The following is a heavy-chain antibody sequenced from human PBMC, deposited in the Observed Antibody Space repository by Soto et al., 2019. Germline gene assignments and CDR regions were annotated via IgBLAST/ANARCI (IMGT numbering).Heavy chain of an antibody. D-gene: IGHD6-6*01. CDR2: ISWDGGST. J-gene: IGHJ5*02. CDR1: GFTFDDYT. Sequence: GGSLRLSCAASGFTFDDYTMHWVRQAPGKGLEWVSLISWDGGSTYYADSVKGRFTISRDNSKNSLYLQMNSLRTEDTALYYCAKGVLEYSSSEGFDPWGQGTLVTVSS. V-gene: IGHV3-43*01. CDR3: AKGVLEYSSSEGFDP.